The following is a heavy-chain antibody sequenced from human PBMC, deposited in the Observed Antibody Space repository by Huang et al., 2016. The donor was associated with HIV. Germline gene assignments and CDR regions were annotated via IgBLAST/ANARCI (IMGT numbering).Heavy chain of an antibody. CDR3: ARDPGSGWYNGDY. CDR1: GYTFTTYA. CDR2: INTNTGNQ. D-gene: IGHD6-19*01. Sequence: QVQLVQSGSELKKPGASVKVSCKASGYTFTTYAINWVRQAPGQGLEWMGWINTNTGNQMYAQDFTGRFVFSLDTSVSTAYLQISSLKSEDTAVYYCARDPGSGWYNGDYWGQGTLVTVSS. V-gene: IGHV7-4-1*02. J-gene: IGHJ4*02.